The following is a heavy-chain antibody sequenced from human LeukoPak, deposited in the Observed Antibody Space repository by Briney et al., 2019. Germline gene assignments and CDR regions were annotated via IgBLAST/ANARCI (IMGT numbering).Heavy chain of an antibody. CDR1: GFTFRKTA. CDR3: VKDPEIVLVVGFHGHF. Sequence: GGSLRLSCAASGFTFRKTAMTWVRQAPGKGLEWVSSITDRGGITYYADSVKGRFTISRDDSKNMLYLQMNSLRAEDTAVYYCVKDPEIVLVVGFHGHFWGQGILVSVSS. D-gene: IGHD2-8*02. V-gene: IGHV3-23*01. CDR2: ITDRGGIT. J-gene: IGHJ4*02.